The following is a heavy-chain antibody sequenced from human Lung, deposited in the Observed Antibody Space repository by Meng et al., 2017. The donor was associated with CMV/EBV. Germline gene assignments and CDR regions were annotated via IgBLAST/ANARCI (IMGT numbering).Heavy chain of an antibody. CDR3: APFTGSWFDP. D-gene: IGHD1-14*01. V-gene: IGHV2-5*02. CDR2: IYWDDDK. J-gene: IGHJ5*02. CDR1: GFSLSTSEVG. Sequence: QITLKEFGPTLVKPTQTLTLTCTFSGFSLSTSEVGVGWIRQPPGKALEWLAVIYWDDDKRYSPSLKSRLTITKDTSKNQVVLTLTNMDPVDTATYYCAPFTGSWFDPWGQGTLVTVSS.